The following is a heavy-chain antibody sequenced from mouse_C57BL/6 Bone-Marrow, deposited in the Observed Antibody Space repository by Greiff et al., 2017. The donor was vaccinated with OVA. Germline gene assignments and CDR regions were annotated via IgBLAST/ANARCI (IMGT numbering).Heavy chain of an antibody. V-gene: IGHV1-76*01. CDR1: GYTFTDYY. Sequence: QVQLKESGAELVRPGASVKLSCKASGYTFTDYYINWVKQRPGQGLEWIARIYPGSGNTYYNEKFKGKATLTAEKSSSTAYMQLSSLTSEDSAVYVCARDYGSKSWFDYWGQGTLVTVSA. J-gene: IGHJ3*01. CDR3: ARDYGSKSWFDY. CDR2: IYPGSGNT. D-gene: IGHD1-1*01.